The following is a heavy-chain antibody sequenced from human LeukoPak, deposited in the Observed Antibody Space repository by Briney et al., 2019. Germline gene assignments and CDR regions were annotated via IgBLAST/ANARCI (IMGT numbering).Heavy chain of an antibody. V-gene: IGHV1-18*01. Sequence: GASVKVSCKASGYTFTSYGISWVRQAPGQGLEWMGWISAYNGNTNYAQKLQGRVTMTTDTSTSTAYMELRSLRSDDTAVYYCARLMGIAGADLYYFDYWGQGTLVTVSS. D-gene: IGHD6-13*01. CDR1: GYTFTSYG. J-gene: IGHJ4*02. CDR2: ISAYNGNT. CDR3: ARLMGIAGADLYYFDY.